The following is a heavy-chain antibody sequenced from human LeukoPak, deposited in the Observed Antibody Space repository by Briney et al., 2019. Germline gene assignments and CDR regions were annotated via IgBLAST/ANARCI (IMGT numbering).Heavy chain of an antibody. Sequence: VKVSCKASGGTFSSYTISWVRQAPGQGLEWMGRIIPILGIANYAQKFQGRVTITADKSTSTAYMELSSLRSEDTAVYYCARDVAVAGSFDYWGQGTLVTVSS. V-gene: IGHV1-69*04. D-gene: IGHD6-19*01. CDR2: IIPILGIA. CDR1: GGTFSSYT. CDR3: ARDVAVAGSFDY. J-gene: IGHJ4*02.